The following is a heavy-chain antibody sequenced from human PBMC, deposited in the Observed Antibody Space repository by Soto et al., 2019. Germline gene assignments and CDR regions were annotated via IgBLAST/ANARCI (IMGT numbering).Heavy chain of an antibody. Sequence: GGSLRLSCAASGFTVSSNYMSWVRQAPGKGLEWVSVIYSGGSTYYADSVKGRFTISRDNSKNTPYLQMNGLRAEDTAVYYCARAPYGIAAAGGAPRYYYYGMDVWGQGTTVTVSS. CDR3: ARAPYGIAAAGGAPRYYYYGMDV. J-gene: IGHJ6*02. D-gene: IGHD6-13*01. CDR2: IYSGGST. CDR1: GFTVSSNY. V-gene: IGHV3-53*01.